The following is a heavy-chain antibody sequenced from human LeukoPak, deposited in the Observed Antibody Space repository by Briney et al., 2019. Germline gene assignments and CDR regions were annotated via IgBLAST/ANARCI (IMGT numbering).Heavy chain of an antibody. J-gene: IGHJ6*03. Sequence: ASVTVSCKASGYTFTSYGISWVRQAPGQGLEWMGWISAYNGNTNYAQKLQGRVTITTDTSTSTAYMELRSLRSDDTAVYYCARRSGIYYYYYLDVWGKGTTVTISS. V-gene: IGHV1-18*01. CDR3: ARRSGIYYYYYLDV. CDR2: ISAYNGNT. CDR1: GYTFTSYG. D-gene: IGHD3-10*01.